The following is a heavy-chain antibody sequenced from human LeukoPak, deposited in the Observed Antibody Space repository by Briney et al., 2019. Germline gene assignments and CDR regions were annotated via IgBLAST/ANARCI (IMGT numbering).Heavy chain of an antibody. J-gene: IGHJ6*02. CDR2: ISAYNGNT. Sequence: ASVKVSCKASGYTFTSYGISWVRQAPGQGLEWVGWISAYNGNTNYAQKLQGRVTMTTDTSTSTAYMELRSLRSDDTAVYYCARELAASSWYGMDVWGQGTTVTVSS. V-gene: IGHV1-18*01. CDR1: GYTFTSYG. D-gene: IGHD2-15*01. CDR3: ARELAASSWYGMDV.